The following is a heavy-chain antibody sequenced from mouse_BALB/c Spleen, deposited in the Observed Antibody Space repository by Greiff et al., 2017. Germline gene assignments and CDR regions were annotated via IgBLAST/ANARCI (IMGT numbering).Heavy chain of an antibody. CDR2: IYPGNSDT. CDR3: TRAYYGSSYAWFAY. J-gene: IGHJ3*01. V-gene: IGHV1-5*01. D-gene: IGHD1-1*01. Sequence: EVQLQESGTVLARPGASVKMSCKASGYSFTSYWMHWVKQRPGQGLEWIGAIYPGNSDTSYNQKFKGKAKLTAVTSASTAYMELSSLTNEDSAVYYCTRAYYGSSYAWFAYWGQGTLVTVSA. CDR1: GYSFTSYW.